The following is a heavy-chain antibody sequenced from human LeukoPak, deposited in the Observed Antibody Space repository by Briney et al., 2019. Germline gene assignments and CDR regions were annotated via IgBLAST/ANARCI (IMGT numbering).Heavy chain of an antibody. Sequence: PGGSLRLSCAASGFTFSSYAMSWVRQAPGKGLEWVSALSNIGSSTSYADSVKGRFTISRDNSKNTLYLQINSLRAEDTAVYYCAKLYTSRWYNDYWGQGTLVTVSS. CDR2: LSNIGSST. V-gene: IGHV3-23*01. CDR3: AKLYTSRWYNDY. J-gene: IGHJ4*02. CDR1: GFTFSSYA. D-gene: IGHD6-13*01.